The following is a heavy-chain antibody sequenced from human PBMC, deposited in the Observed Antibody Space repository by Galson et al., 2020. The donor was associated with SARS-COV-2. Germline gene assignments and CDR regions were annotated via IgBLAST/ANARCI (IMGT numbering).Heavy chain of an antibody. J-gene: IGHJ5*02. CDR3: TSGYCSKSTCYPEFDP. CDR1: GFTFSGSA. V-gene: IGHV3-73*01. Sequence: GGSLRLSCAASGFTFSGSAIHWVRQASGKGLEWVGRIKSKANSYETAYAASVKGRFTMSRDDSKNTAYLQMNSLKTEDTALYYCTSGYCSKSTCYPEFDPWGQGTLFTVSS. D-gene: IGHD2-2*01. CDR2: IKSKANSYET.